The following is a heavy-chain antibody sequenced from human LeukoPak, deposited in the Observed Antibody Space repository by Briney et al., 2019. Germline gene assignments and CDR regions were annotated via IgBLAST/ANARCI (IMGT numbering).Heavy chain of an antibody. CDR2: INPSGGST. Sequence: ASVKVSCKASGYTFTSYYMHWVRQAPGQGLEWMGIINPSGGSTSYAQKFQGRVTMTRDTSISTAYMELSRLRSDDTAVYYCARDPPSSGRGFEYYFDYWGQGTLVTVSS. CDR1: GYTFTSYY. V-gene: IGHV1-46*01. J-gene: IGHJ4*02. CDR3: ARDPPSSGRGFEYYFDY. D-gene: IGHD6-19*01.